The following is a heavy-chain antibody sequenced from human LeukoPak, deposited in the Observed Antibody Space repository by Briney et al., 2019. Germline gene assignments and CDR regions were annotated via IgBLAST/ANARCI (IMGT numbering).Heavy chain of an antibody. V-gene: IGHV3-53*05. J-gene: IGHJ4*02. Sequence: GGSLRLSCAASGFTVSSNYMSWVRQAPGKGLEWVSVIYSGGSTYYADSVKGRFTISRDNSKNTLYLQMNSLRAEDTAVYYCAKVGYQLLYSGFDYWGQGTLVTVSS. CDR2: IYSGGST. CDR3: AKVGYQLLYSGFDY. D-gene: IGHD2-2*02. CDR1: GFTVSSNY.